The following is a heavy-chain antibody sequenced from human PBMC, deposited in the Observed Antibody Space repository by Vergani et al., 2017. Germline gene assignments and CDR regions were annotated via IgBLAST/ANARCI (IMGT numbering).Heavy chain of an antibody. D-gene: IGHD3-9*01. CDR1: GYPFSNYY. CDR3: ARGEYGILTGYRY. V-gene: IGHV1-46*03. Sequence: QVQVVQSGAEVKKSGASVKVSCQTSGYPFSNYYMHWVRQAPGQGLEWMGIINPSGGHTNYAQKFQGRVTMTRDTSTSTVYMELSSLRSEDTAIYYCARGEYGILTGYRYWGQGTLVTGSA. J-gene: IGHJ4*02. CDR2: INPSGGHT.